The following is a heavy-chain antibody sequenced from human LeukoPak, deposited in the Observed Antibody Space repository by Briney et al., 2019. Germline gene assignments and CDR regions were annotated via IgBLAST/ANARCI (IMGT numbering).Heavy chain of an antibody. J-gene: IGHJ3*02. CDR2: IYTSGST. CDR1: GGSISSGSYY. Sequence: SQTLSLTCTVSGGSISSGSYYWSWIRQPAGRGLEWIGRIYTSGSTNYNPSLKSRVTISVDTSKNQFSLKLSSVTAADTAVYYCARRNSSSCVPGAFDIWGQGTMVTVSS. D-gene: IGHD6-13*01. V-gene: IGHV4-61*02. CDR3: ARRNSSSCVPGAFDI.